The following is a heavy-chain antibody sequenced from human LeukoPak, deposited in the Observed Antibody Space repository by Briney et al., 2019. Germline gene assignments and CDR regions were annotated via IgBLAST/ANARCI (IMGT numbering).Heavy chain of an antibody. Sequence: PSETLSLTCAVSGYSISSGYYWGWIRPPPGKGLEWIGSIYHSGSTYYNPSLKSRVTISVDTSKNQSSLKLSSVTAADTAVYYCASAYYDILTGYFDYWGQGTLVTVSS. CDR3: ASAYYDILTGYFDY. J-gene: IGHJ4*02. V-gene: IGHV4-38-2*01. D-gene: IGHD3-9*01. CDR1: GYSISSGYY. CDR2: IYHSGST.